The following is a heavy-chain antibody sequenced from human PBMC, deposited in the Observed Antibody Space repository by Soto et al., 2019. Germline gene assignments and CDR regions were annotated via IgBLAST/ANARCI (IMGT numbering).Heavy chain of an antibody. Sequence: QITLKESGPTLVKPTQTLTLTSTVSGFSLSTGGVGVSWIREPPGNALEELALFYWDDDKRYTPSLKSRHTITEDASKNQVVLTITNMDPVDTATYYCADRPTYCSGGSCYSGFDDWGQGTLVTVSS. D-gene: IGHD2-15*01. CDR2: FYWDDDK. V-gene: IGHV2-5*02. CDR3: ADRPTYCSGGSCYSGFDD. CDR1: GFSLSTGGVG. J-gene: IGHJ4*02.